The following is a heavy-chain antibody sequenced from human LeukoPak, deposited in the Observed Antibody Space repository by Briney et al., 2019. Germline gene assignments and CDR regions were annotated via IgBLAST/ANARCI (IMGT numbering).Heavy chain of an antibody. D-gene: IGHD1-26*01. J-gene: IGHJ4*02. CDR1: GFTFSSYA. Sequence: GGSLRLSCAASGFTFSSYAMSWVRQAPGKELEWVSAISGSGGSTYYADSVKGRFTISRDNSKNTLYLQMNSLRAEDTAVYYCAKLGGATPYFDYWGQGTLVTVSS. V-gene: IGHV3-23*01. CDR3: AKLGGATPYFDY. CDR2: ISGSGGST.